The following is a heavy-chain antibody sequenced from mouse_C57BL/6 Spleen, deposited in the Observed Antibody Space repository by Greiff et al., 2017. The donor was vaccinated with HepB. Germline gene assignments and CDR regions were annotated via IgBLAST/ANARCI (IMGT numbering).Heavy chain of an antibody. J-gene: IGHJ3*01. CDR1: GYAFSSSW. CDR3: ARGGYGTWFAY. Sequence: QVQLQQSGPELVKPGASVKISCKASGYAFSSSWMNWVKQRPGKGLEWIGRIYPGDGDTNYNGKFKGKATLTADKSSSTAYMQLSSLTSEDSAVYFCARGGYGTWFAYWGQRTLVTVSA. CDR2: IYPGDGDT. D-gene: IGHD2-10*02. V-gene: IGHV1-82*01.